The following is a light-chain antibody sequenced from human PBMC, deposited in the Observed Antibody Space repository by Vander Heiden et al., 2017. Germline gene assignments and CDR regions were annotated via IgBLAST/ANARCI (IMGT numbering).Light chain of an antibody. V-gene: IGKV2-28*01. J-gene: IGKJ2*01. CDR2: LGS. CDR3: MKALQTLYT. CDR1: QSLLHSNGYNY. Sequence: DIVMTQSPLSLPVTPGEPASISCRSNQSLLHSNGYNYLDWYLQKPGQPPQLLIYLGSNRASGVPDRFSGSGSGTDFTLKISRVEADDVGIYYCMKALQTLYTFGQGTKLDIK.